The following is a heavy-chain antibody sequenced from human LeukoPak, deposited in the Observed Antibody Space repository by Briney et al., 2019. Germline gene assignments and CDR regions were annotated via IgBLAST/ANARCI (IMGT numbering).Heavy chain of an antibody. J-gene: IGHJ5*02. CDR3: ARDPRNVGLAP. CDR1: GFTFSNDW. CDR2: NNGDGSTT. D-gene: IGHD2-15*01. Sequence: AGGSLRLSCSAAGFTFSNDWMHWVRQAPGKGLMYISRNNGDGSTTNYADVVKGRFTMSRDNVKNTLYLQMNSLRVEDTAVYYCARDPRNVGLAPWGQGTLVTVSS. V-gene: IGHV3-74*01.